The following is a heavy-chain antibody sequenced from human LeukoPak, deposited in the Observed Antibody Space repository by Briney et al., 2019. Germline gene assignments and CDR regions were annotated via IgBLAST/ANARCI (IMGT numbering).Heavy chain of an antibody. CDR3: ARGALYSSPPDYFDY. D-gene: IGHD6-13*01. Sequence: SVKVSCKASGGTFSSYAISWVRQAPGQGLEWMGGIIPIFGTANYAQKFQGRVTITADESTSTAYMELSSLRSEDTAVYYCARGALYSSPPDYFDYWGQGTLVTVSS. J-gene: IGHJ4*02. CDR1: GGTFSSYA. V-gene: IGHV1-69*13. CDR2: IIPIFGTA.